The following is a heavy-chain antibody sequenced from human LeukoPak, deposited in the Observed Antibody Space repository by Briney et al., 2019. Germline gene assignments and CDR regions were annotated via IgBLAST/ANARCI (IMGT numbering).Heavy chain of an antibody. CDR3: ARLDIVVVVAAADYYYYMDV. D-gene: IGHD2-15*01. CDR2: INHSGST. J-gene: IGHJ6*03. CDR1: GGSFSGYY. Sequence: LLETLSLTCAVYGGSFSGYYWSWIRQPPGKGLEWIGEINHSGSTNYNPSLKSRVTISVDTSKNQFSLKLSSVTAADTAVYYCARLDIVVVVAAADYYYYMDVWGKGTTVTISS. V-gene: IGHV4-34*01.